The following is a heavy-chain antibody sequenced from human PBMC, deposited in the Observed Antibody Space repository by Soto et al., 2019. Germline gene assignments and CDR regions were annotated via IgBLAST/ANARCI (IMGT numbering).Heavy chain of an antibody. CDR1: GGSMSGYH. D-gene: IGHD3-10*01. J-gene: IGHJ4*02. CDR3: ARDSVSLTLFDS. V-gene: IGHV4-4*07. Sequence: SETLSLTCTVSGGSMSGYHWSWVRQPAGKGLEWIGRVHSTGSTDYNPSVESRITVSLDTSKKQFSLKLRSVTAADTALYFCARDSVSLTLFDSWGQGTLVTVSS. CDR2: VHSTGST.